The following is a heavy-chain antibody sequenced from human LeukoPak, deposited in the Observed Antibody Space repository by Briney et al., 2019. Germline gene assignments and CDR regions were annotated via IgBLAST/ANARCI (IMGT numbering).Heavy chain of an antibody. CDR3: ARDGYNFVFDY. D-gene: IGHD5-24*01. V-gene: IGHV4-39*06. CDR2: IYTSGST. CDR1: GGSISSSSYY. J-gene: IGHJ4*02. Sequence: PSETLSLTCTVSGGSISSSSYYWGWIRQPPGKGLEWIGRIYTSGSTNYNPSLKSRVTISVDTSKNQFPLKLSSVTAADTAVYYCARDGYNFVFDYWGQGTLVTVSS.